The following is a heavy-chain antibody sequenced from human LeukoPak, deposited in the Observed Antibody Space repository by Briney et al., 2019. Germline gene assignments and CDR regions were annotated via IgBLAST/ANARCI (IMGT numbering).Heavy chain of an antibody. CDR2: IYHSRTT. CDR1: GYSISSGYY. V-gene: IGHV4-38-2*02. D-gene: IGHD3-22*01. J-gene: IGHJ4*02. CDR3: ARDGSGSGSPFDY. Sequence: ASETLSLTCTVSGYSISSGYYWAWIRQPPGKGLEWIGSIYHSRTTYYNPSLKRRVTISVDTSKNQLSLKLNSVTAADTAVYYCARDGSGSGSPFDYWGQGTLVTVSS.